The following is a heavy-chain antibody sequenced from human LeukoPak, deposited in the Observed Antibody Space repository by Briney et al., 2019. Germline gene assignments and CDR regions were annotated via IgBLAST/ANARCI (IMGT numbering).Heavy chain of an antibody. J-gene: IGHJ4*02. Sequence: SETLSLTCAVYGGSFSGYYWSWIRQPPGKGLEWIGYIYYSGSTNYNPSLKSRVTISVDTSKNQFSLKLSSVTAADTAVYYCARGSMKAVAGRGEFHYWGQGTLVTVSS. D-gene: IGHD6-13*01. CDR3: ARGSMKAVAGRGEFHY. CDR1: GGSFSGYY. CDR2: IYYSGST. V-gene: IGHV4-59*01.